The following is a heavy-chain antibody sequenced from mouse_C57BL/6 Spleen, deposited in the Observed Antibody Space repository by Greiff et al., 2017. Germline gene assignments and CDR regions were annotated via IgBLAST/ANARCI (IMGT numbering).Heavy chain of an antibody. J-gene: IGHJ4*01. CDR3: ARGGYYSAMDY. V-gene: IGHV1-63*01. D-gene: IGHD2-3*01. Sequence: QVQLQQSGAELVRPGTSVKMSCKASGYTFTNYWIGWAKQRPGHGLEWIGDIYPGGGYTNYNEKFKGKATLTADKSSSTAYMQFSSLTSEDSAIYYCARGGYYSAMDYWGQGTSVTVSS. CDR2: IYPGGGYT. CDR1: GYTFTNYW.